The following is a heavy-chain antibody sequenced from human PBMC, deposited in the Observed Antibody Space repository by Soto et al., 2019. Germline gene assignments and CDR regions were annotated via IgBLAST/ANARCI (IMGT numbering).Heavy chain of an antibody. V-gene: IGHV3-30*18. D-gene: IGHD3-16*01. Sequence: QVQLVESGGGVVQPGRSLRLSCAASGFTFSSYGMHWVRQAPGKGLEWVAVISYDGSTKYYADSVKGRFTISRDNSKNTLYLQMNSLRAEDTAVYYCAKDGFLPFGGLSGHFDLWGRGTLVTVSS. CDR2: ISYDGSTK. CDR1: GFTFSSYG. J-gene: IGHJ2*01. CDR3: AKDGFLPFGGLSGHFDL.